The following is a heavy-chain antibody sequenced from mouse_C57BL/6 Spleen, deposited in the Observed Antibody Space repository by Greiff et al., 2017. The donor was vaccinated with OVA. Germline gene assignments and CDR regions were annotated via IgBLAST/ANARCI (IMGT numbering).Heavy chain of an antibody. CDR3: ARGLTGEDYAMDY. CDR1: YFAFMASA. J-gene: IGHJ4*01. D-gene: IGHD4-1*01. Sequence: LVESGAELVRPGSSVKLSCKDSYFAFMASAMHWVKQRPGHGLEWIGSFTMYSDATEYSENFKGKATLTANTSSSTAYMELSSLTSEDSAVYYCARGLTGEDYAMDYWGQGTSVTVSS. CDR2: FTMYSDAT. V-gene: IGHV1-49*01.